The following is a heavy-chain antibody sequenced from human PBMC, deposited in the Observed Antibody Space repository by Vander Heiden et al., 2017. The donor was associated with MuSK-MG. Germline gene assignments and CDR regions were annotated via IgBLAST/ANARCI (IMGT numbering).Heavy chain of an antibody. V-gene: IGHV1-8*01. CDR1: GYTFTGYD. D-gene: IGHD6-13*01. J-gene: IGHJ4*02. Sequence: QVHLVQSGAEVKKPGASVKVSCKASGYTFTGYDINWVRQATGQGLEWMGWMNPNSGNTDYAQKFQGRVTMTTNTSISTAYMELSSLRSEDTAVYYCATDIAALGTFDSWGQGTLVTVSS. CDR2: MNPNSGNT. CDR3: ATDIAALGTFDS.